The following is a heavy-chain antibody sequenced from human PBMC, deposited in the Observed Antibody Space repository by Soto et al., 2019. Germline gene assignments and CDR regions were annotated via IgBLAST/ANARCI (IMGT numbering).Heavy chain of an antibody. CDR2: ISYDGSNK. CDR3: AKDLGLWIQLWLPDY. J-gene: IGHJ4*02. V-gene: IGHV3-30*18. D-gene: IGHD5-18*01. CDR1: GFTFSSYG. Sequence: HPGGSLRLSCAASGFTFSSYGMHWVRQAPGKGLEWVAVISYDGSNKYYADSVKGRFTISRDNSKNTLYLQMNSLRAEDTAVYYCAKDLGLWIQLWLPDYWGQGTLVTVSS.